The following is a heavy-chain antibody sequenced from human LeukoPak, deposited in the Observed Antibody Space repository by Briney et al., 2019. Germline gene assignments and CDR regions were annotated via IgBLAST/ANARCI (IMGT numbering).Heavy chain of an antibody. J-gene: IGHJ4*02. CDR1: GFTFSSYS. Sequence: GGSLRLSCAASGFTFSSYSMNWVRQAPGKGLEWVSYISSSSSSIYYADSVKGRFTISRDNARNSLYLQVNSLRAEDTAVYSCAKAGGNWGSTLDYWGQGTLVTVSS. CDR3: AKAGGNWGSTLDY. D-gene: IGHD7-27*01. CDR2: ISSSSSSI. V-gene: IGHV3-48*01.